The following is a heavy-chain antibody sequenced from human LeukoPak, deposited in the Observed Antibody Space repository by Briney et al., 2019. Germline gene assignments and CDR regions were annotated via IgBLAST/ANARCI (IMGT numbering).Heavy chain of an antibody. CDR2: INWNGGST. CDR1: GFTFDDYG. J-gene: IGHJ4*02. Sequence: GGSLRLSCAASGFTFDDYGMSWVRQAPGKGLEWVSGINWNGGSTGYADSVKGRFTISRDNAKNSLYLQMNSLRAEDTAVYYCARDRGPYGPSGYIDYWGQGTLVTVSS. V-gene: IGHV3-20*04. D-gene: IGHD3-10*01. CDR3: ARDRGPYGPSGYIDY.